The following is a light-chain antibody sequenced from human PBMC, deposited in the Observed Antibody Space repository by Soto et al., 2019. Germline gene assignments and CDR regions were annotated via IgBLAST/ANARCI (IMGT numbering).Light chain of an antibody. V-gene: IGKV3-20*01. CDR1: QSVRSF. CDR3: QQYGNSPIT. CDR2: DAS. J-gene: IGKJ5*01. Sequence: PGERATLSCRASQSVRSFLAWYQQRPGQAPRLLIYDASTRAAGIPARFSGSGSGTDFTLTIRRLEPEDFAVYYCQQYGNSPITFGQGTRLEIK.